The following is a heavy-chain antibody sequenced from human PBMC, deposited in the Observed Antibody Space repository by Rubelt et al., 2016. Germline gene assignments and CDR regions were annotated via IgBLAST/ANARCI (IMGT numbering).Heavy chain of an antibody. V-gene: IGHV1-46*01. D-gene: IGHD7-27*01. CDR3: ARDRAGDFTFDY. Sequence: QVQLVQSGAEVKKPGASVKVSCKASGYTFTSYYMHWVRQAPGQGLEWMGIINPSGGSTSYAKKFQGRVTMTRDTSTSTVYMELSSLRSEDTAVYYCARDRAGDFTFDYWGQGTLVTVSS. CDR1: GYTFTSYY. CDR2: INPSGGST. J-gene: IGHJ4*02.